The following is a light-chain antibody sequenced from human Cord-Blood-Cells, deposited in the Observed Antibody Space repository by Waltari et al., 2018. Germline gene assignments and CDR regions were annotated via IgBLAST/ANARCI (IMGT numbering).Light chain of an antibody. CDR1: SGHSSYA. CDR3: QTWGTGIGV. CDR2: LNSDGSH. Sequence: QLVLTQSPSASASLGASVKLTCTLSSGHSSYAIAWHQQQPEKGPRYLMKLNSDGSHSKGDGLPDRFSGYSAGAERYLTIASHESEDEADYYCQTWGTGIGVFGGGTKLTVL. V-gene: IGLV4-69*01. J-gene: IGLJ3*02.